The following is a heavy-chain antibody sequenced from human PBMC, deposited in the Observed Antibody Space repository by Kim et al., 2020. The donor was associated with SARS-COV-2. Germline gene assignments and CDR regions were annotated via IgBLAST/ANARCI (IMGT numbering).Heavy chain of an antibody. CDR1: GFTFSSYE. J-gene: IGHJ6*02. V-gene: IGHV3-48*03. CDR2: ISSSGSTI. CDR3: ARGGSSSPYYYYGMDV. D-gene: IGHD6-6*01. Sequence: GGSLRLSCAASGFTFSSYEMNWVRQAPGKGLEWVSYISSSGSTIYYADSVKGRFTISRDNAKNSLYLQMNSLRAEDTAVYYCARGGSSSPYYYYGMDVWGQGTTVTVSS.